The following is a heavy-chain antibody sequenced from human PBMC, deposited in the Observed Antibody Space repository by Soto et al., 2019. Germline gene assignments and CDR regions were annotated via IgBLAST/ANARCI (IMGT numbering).Heavy chain of an antibody. CDR1: ADTFNSYS. D-gene: IGHD4-17*01. Sequence: QVQLVQSGAEVKKPGSSVKVSCKASADTFNSYSLSWLRQAPGQRLEWMGGITPVFGTADYAQSCEDRLTITADDSTSTVYMELSSLRSDDTAVYYCARSLEGTTVTNWFDPWGQGALVTVSS. CDR2: ITPVFGTA. V-gene: IGHV1-69*01. J-gene: IGHJ5*02. CDR3: ARSLEGTTVTNWFDP.